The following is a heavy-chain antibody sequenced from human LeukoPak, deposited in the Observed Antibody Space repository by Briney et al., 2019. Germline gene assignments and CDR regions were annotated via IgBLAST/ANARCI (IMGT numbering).Heavy chain of an antibody. CDR2: IKQDGSEK. J-gene: IGHJ4*02. Sequence: PGGSLRLSCAASGFTFSRYWMSWVRQAPGKGLEWVANIKQDGSEKYYVDSVKGRFTISRDNAKNSLHLQMNGLRADDTAIYYCARSFDWWGQGILVTVSS. CDR3: ARSFDW. CDR1: GFTFSRYW. V-gene: IGHV3-7*01.